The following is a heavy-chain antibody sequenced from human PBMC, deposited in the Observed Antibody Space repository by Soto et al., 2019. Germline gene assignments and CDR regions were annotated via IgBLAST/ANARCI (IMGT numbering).Heavy chain of an antibody. J-gene: IGHJ6*02. Sequence: PGGSLRLSCAASGFTFSSYGMHWVRQAPGKGLEWVAVISYDGSNKYYADSVKGRFTISRDNSKNTLYLQMNSLRAEDTAVYYCAKGAVAGTVPVKKYYYYGMDVWGQGTKVTGSS. D-gene: IGHD6-19*01. CDR3: AKGAVAGTVPVKKYYYYGMDV. CDR1: GFTFSSYG. V-gene: IGHV3-30*18. CDR2: ISYDGSNK.